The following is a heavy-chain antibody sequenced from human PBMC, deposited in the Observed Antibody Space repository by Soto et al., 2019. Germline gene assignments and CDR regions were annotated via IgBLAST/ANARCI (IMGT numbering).Heavy chain of an antibody. D-gene: IGHD1-1*01. V-gene: IGHV4-4*07. Sequence: SETLSLTCTVSGASISGFYWSWIRKSAGKGLEWIGRIYATGTTDYNPSLKSRVMMSVDTSKKQFSLTLRSVTAADTAVYYCVRDGTKTLRDWFDPWGQGISVTVSS. CDR3: VRDGTKTLRDWFDP. CDR1: GASISGFY. CDR2: IYATGTT. J-gene: IGHJ5*02.